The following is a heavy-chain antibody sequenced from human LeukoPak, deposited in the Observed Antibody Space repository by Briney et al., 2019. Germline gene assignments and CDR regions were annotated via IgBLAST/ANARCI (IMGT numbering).Heavy chain of an antibody. V-gene: IGHV3-23*01. CDR2: ISGNGDIT. J-gene: IGHJ4*02. CDR3: ARVKRDCSGGTCYSYDY. CDR1: RFTFNTYA. D-gene: IGHD2-15*01. Sequence: GGSLRLSCAASRFTFNTYAVSWVRQAPGKGLEWVSAISGNGDITYHADSVRGRFTISRDNSKSTLYLQMNSLRAEDTAVYYCARVKRDCSGGTCYSYDYWGQGTLVTVSS.